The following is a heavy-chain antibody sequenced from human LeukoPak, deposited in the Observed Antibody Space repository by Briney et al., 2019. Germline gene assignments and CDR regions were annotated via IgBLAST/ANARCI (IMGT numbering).Heavy chain of an antibody. J-gene: IGHJ6*03. D-gene: IGHD6-13*01. V-gene: IGHV4-4*07. CDR2: IYTSGST. CDR1: GGSISSYY. Sequence: SETLSLTCTVSGGSISSYYWSWIRQPAGKGLEWIGRIYTSGSTNYNPSLKSRVTMSVDTSKNQFSLKLSSVTAADTAVYYCARDFQYPLLAAAGTYNYYYYMDVWGKGTTVTVSS. CDR3: ARDFQYPLLAAAGTYNYYYYMDV.